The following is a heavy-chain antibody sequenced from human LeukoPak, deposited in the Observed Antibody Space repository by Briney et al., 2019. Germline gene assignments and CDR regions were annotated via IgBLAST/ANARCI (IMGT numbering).Heavy chain of an antibody. V-gene: IGHV1-46*01. CDR1: GYTFTSYY. CDR2: INPSGGST. Sequence: ASVKVSCKASGYTFTSYYMHWVRQAPGQGLEWMGIINPSGGSTSYAQKFQGRVTMTRDTSTSTAYMELRSLRSDDTAVYYCARVRTYYYDSSGYRRGLFDYWGQGTLVTVSS. CDR3: ARVRTYYYDSSGYRRGLFDY. D-gene: IGHD3-22*01. J-gene: IGHJ4*02.